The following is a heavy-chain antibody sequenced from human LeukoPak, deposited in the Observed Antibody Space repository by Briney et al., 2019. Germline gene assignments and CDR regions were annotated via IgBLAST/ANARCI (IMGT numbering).Heavy chain of an antibody. J-gene: IGHJ4*02. CDR3: ARGPEAGTTYFDY. CDR1: GGSISSGGYS. V-gene: IGHV4-30-2*01. D-gene: IGHD1-1*01. Sequence: SQTLSLTCAVSGGSISSGGYSWSSIRQPPGKGLEWIGYIYHSGSTYYNPSLKSRVTISVDRSKNQFSLKLSSVTAADTAVYYCARGPEAGTTYFDYWGQGTLVTVSS. CDR2: IYHSGST.